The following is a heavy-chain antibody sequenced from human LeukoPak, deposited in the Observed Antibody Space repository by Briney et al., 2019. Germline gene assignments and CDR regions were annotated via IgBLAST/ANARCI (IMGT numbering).Heavy chain of an antibody. Sequence: SETLSLTCTVSGGSISSYYWSWIRQPPGKGLEWIGYIYYSGSTNYNPSLKSRVTISVDTSKNQFSLKLSSVTAADTAVYYCARAGYDSSGYRFDYWGQGTLVTVSS. D-gene: IGHD3-22*01. V-gene: IGHV4-59*01. CDR2: IYYSGST. CDR3: ARAGYDSSGYRFDY. J-gene: IGHJ4*02. CDR1: GGSISSYY.